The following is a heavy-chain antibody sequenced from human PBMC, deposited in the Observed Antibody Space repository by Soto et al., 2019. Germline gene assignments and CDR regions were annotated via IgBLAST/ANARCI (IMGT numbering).Heavy chain of an antibody. CDR2: IYHTGSA. Sequence: SETLSLTCAVSGGSISSGGYSWSWVRQPPGKGLEYIGYIYHTGSAYYTPSLLSRVTLSVDRSRNQFSLTLTSVTAADTAVYYCVRGVGKTMAHYFDHCGQRTLVTVSS. D-gene: IGHD1-26*01. CDR3: VRGVGKTMAHYFDH. J-gene: IGHJ4*02. CDR1: GGSISSGGYS. V-gene: IGHV4-30-2*01.